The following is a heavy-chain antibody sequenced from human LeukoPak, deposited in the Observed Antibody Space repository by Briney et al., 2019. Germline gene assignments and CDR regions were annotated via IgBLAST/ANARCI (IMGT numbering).Heavy chain of an antibody. V-gene: IGHV3-30-3*01. J-gene: IGHJ6*02. D-gene: IGHD2-15*01. CDR3: ARDSLQWSYYYYGMDV. CDR2: ISYDGSNK. CDR1: GFTFSSYA. Sequence: GGSLRLSCAASGFTFSSYAMHWVRQAPGKGLEWVAVISYDGSNKYYADSVKGRFTISRGNSKNTLYLQMNSLRAEDTAVYYCARDSLQWSYYYYGMDVWGQGTTVTVSS.